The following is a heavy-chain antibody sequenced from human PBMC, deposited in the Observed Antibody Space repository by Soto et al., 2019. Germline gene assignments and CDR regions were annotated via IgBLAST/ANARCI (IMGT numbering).Heavy chain of an antibody. CDR1: GFTFSDYY. J-gene: IGHJ4*02. CDR2: ISSSGRTI. Sequence: LRLSCAASGFTFSDYYMSLILHGPGKGLEWVSYISSSGRTIYDADSVRGRFTVSRDNAKNSLYLQMNTLRADDTAVYYCARGRVGGHSSTAVAGIDYWGQGSLVTVSS. CDR3: ARGRVGGHSSTAVAGIDY. V-gene: IGHV3-11*01. D-gene: IGHD6-19*01.